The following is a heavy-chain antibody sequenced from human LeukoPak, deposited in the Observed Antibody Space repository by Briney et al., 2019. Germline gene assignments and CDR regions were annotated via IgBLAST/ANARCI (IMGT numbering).Heavy chain of an antibody. J-gene: IGHJ4*02. D-gene: IGHD2-15*01. CDR3: ARQPQVAHFDY. CDR2: ISSSGSTI. V-gene: IGHV3-48*04. CDR1: GFTFSSSS. Sequence: GGSLRLSCAASGFTFSSSSMNWVRQAPGKGLEWVSYISSSGSTIYYADSLKGRFTISRDNANNSLYLQMNSLSAEDTAIYYCARQPQVAHFDYWGQGTLVSVSS.